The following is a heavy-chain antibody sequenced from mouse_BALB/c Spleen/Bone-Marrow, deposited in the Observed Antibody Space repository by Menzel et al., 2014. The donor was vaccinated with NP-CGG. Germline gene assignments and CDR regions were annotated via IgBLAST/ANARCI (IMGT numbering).Heavy chain of an antibody. CDR1: GYTFTSYW. J-gene: IGHJ4*01. CDR2: IYPSDSYT. Sequence: QVQLQQSGAELVRPGASVKLSCKASGYTFTSYWINWVKQRPGQGPEWIGNIYPSDSYTNYNQKFKDKATLTVDKSSSTAYMQLSSPTSEDSAVYYCTRPGYFYGSGPYAMDYWGQGTSVTVSS. D-gene: IGHD1-1*01. CDR3: TRPGYFYGSGPYAMDY. V-gene: IGHV1-69*02.